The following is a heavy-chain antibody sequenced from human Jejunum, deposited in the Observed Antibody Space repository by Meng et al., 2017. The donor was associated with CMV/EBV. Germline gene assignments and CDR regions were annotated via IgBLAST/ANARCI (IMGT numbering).Heavy chain of an antibody. Sequence: RSHGIHWVRQAPGKGLEWVAFMAYDGSVKYYGDSVKGRFIISRDNSKNTVYLDMNNLRTDDTGVYFCAKVRLTYCSNSLVGSMDVWGRGTTVTVSS. V-gene: IGHV3-30*02. CDR1: RSHG. D-gene: IGHD4-11*01. CDR2: MAYDGSVK. CDR3: AKVRLTYCSNSLVGSMDV. J-gene: IGHJ6*02.